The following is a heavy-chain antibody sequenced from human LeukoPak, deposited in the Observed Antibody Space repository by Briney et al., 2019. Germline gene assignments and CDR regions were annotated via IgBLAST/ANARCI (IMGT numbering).Heavy chain of an antibody. CDR3: ARDTSPLYSATYFDAFDI. CDR2: IRKDGSRK. J-gene: IGHJ3*02. V-gene: IGHV3-7*01. CDR1: GFTLSTYW. D-gene: IGHD1-26*01. Sequence: GGSLRLSCAASGFTLSTYWMTWVRQAPGKGLEWVANIRKDGSRKSYVDSVKGRFTVSRDNAKNSLYLQMSSLRAEDTAVYYCARDTSPLYSATYFDAFDIWGPGTVVTVSS.